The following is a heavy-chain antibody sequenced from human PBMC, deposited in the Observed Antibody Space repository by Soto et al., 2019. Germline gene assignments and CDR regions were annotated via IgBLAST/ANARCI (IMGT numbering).Heavy chain of an antibody. CDR1: GFTFSSFW. CDR3: GGGLVVHGALLDH. J-gene: IGHJ4*02. Sequence: EVQLVESGGGLVQPGGSLRLSCAASGFTFSSFWMSWVRQVPGKGLEWVGNLKPDGSEQWYLDSVKGRFSISRDNAKNSLYLQINSLRAEDAAVYYCGGGLVVHGALLDHWGQGTLVTVSS. CDR2: LKPDGSEQ. D-gene: IGHD2-15*01. V-gene: IGHV3-7*01.